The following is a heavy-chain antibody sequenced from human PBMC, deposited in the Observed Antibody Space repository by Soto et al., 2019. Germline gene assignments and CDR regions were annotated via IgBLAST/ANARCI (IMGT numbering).Heavy chain of an antibody. V-gene: IGHV4-34*01. D-gene: IGHD1-26*01. J-gene: IGHJ4*02. CDR3: ARGGIVGATTFDY. Sequence: SETLSLTCAVYGGSFSGYYWSWIRQPPGKGLEWIGEINHSGSTNYNPSLKSRVTISVDTSKNQFSLKLSSVTAADTAVYYCARGGIVGATTFDYWGQGTLVTVSS. CDR2: INHSGST. CDR1: GGSFSGYY.